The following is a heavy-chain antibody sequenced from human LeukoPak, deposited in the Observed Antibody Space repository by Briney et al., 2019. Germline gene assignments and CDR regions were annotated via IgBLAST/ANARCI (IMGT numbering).Heavy chain of an antibody. J-gene: IGHJ5*02. CDR2: INPNSGGT. D-gene: IGHD3-16*01. CDR3: ARASFWESPVNWFDP. Sequence: ASVKVSCKASGYSFTAYYMHWVRQAPGQGLEWMGWINPNSGGTNYAQKFQGRVTMTRDTSITTAYMEMSRLRSDDTALYYCARASFWESPVNWFDPWGQGTLVTVSS. V-gene: IGHV1-2*02. CDR1: GYSFTAYY.